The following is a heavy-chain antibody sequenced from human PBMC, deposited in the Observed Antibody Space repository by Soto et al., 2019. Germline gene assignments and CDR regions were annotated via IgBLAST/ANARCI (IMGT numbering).Heavy chain of an antibody. CDR1: GFTFNTHW. J-gene: IGHJ4*02. Sequence: EVQLVESGGGVVQPGGSLRLSCTASGFTFNTHWMHWVRQAPGKGLVWVSRIYFDGITTNYADSVKGLLTASRDNAKNTVYLHVNTKRDEDTTVYYCARGGAMGVDYWGQGTLVTVSS. CDR3: ARGGAMGVDY. D-gene: IGHD1-26*01. CDR2: IYFDGITT. V-gene: IGHV3-74*01.